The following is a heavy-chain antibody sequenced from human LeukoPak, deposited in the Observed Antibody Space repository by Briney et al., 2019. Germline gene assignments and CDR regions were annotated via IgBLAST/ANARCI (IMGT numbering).Heavy chain of an antibody. J-gene: IGHJ4*02. D-gene: IGHD6-19*01. CDR3: ARDGSGWSKY. V-gene: IGHV3-7*01. CDR2: IRPDGGEK. CDR1: GFTSGSDW. Sequence: PGGSLRLSCAASGFTSGSDWMSWLRQAPGKVLEWVANIRPDGGEKYYVDSVKGRFSISRDNAKNSLFLQMNSLRAEDTAVYFCARDGSGWSKYWGQGTLVTVSS.